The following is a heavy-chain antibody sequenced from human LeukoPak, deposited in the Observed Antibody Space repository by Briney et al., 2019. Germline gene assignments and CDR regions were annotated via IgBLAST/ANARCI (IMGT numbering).Heavy chain of an antibody. V-gene: IGHV3-7*01. Sequence: GGSLRLSCAASEFTFSSHQMSWVCQAPGKRLEWVAKITQDGSEKYYMDSVKGRFIISRDNGKNSLYLQMNSLRVEDTAVYYCARDWRQDNAFDLWGQGTMVTVSS. D-gene: IGHD2-15*01. CDR2: ITQDGSEK. CDR3: ARDWRQDNAFDL. CDR1: EFTFSSHQ. J-gene: IGHJ3*01.